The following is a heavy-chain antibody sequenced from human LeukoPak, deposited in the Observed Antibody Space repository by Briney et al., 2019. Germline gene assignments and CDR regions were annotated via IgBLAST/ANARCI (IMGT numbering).Heavy chain of an antibody. CDR2: ISGSGGST. Sequence: PGASLRHSCAASGFTFSSYAMSWVRQAPGKGLEWVSAISGSGGSTYYADSVKGRFTISRDNSKNTLYLQMNSLRAEDTAVYYCAKDRYYYDSSGYYGDFDYWGQGTLVTVSS. V-gene: IGHV3-23*01. CDR3: AKDRYYYDSSGYYGDFDY. D-gene: IGHD3-22*01. J-gene: IGHJ4*02. CDR1: GFTFSSYA.